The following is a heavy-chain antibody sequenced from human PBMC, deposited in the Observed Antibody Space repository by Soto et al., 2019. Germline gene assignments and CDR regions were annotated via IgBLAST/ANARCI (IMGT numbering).Heavy chain of an antibody. Sequence: PSETLSLTCTVSGGSISSSSYYWGWIRQPPGKGLEWIVSIFYSGSTYYNPSLKSRVTISVDTSKNQFSLKLSSVTAADTAVYYCARHWQAVAIGYFDYWGQGTLVTVSS. J-gene: IGHJ4*02. V-gene: IGHV4-39*01. CDR1: GGSISSSSYY. D-gene: IGHD6-19*01. CDR2: IFYSGST. CDR3: ARHWQAVAIGYFDY.